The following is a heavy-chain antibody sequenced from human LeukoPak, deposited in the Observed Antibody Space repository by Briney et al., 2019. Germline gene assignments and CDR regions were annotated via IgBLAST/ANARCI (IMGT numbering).Heavy chain of an antibody. CDR1: GYTFTGYY. CDR3: ARGGAGYYDSSGYYGY. Sequence: GASVKVSCKASGYTFTGYYMHWVRQAPGQGLEWMGWINPNSGGTNYAQKFQGRVTMTRDTSISTAYMELSRLRSDDTAVYYCARGGAGYYDSSGYYGYWGQGTLVTVSS. D-gene: IGHD3-22*01. CDR2: INPNSGGT. V-gene: IGHV1-2*02. J-gene: IGHJ4*02.